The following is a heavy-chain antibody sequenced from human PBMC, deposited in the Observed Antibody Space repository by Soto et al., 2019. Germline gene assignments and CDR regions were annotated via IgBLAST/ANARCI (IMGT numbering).Heavy chain of an antibody. D-gene: IGHD6-19*01. CDR2: ISYDGSNK. CDR3: AKDGNGANAGYSSGWYDY. Sequence: GGSLRLSCAASGFTFSSYGMHWVRQAPGKGLEWVAVISYDGSNKYYADSVKGRFTISRDNSKNTLYLQMNSLRAEDTAVYYCAKDGNGANAGYSSGWYDYWGQGTLVTVSS. J-gene: IGHJ4*02. CDR1: GFTFSSYG. V-gene: IGHV3-30*18.